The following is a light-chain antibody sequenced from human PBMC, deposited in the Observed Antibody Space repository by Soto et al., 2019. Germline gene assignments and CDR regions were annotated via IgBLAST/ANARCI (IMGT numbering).Light chain of an antibody. CDR2: VDT. J-gene: IGLJ1*01. CDR1: SSNIGAGYA. V-gene: IGLV1-40*01. CDR3: QSYDISLSGYV. Sequence: QSALAQPPSVSGAPGQRVTISCTGSSSNIGAGYAVHWYQHLPGTAPKLLIYVDTNRASGAPDRFSGSKSGTSASLAITGLQAEDEADYYCQSYDISLSGYVLGTGTKVTVL.